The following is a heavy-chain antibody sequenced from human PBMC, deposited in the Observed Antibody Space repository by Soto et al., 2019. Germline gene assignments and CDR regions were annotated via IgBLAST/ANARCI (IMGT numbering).Heavy chain of an antibody. CDR2: ISSRSDYI. D-gene: IGHD5-18*01. J-gene: IGHJ4*02. Sequence: EVQLVESGGGLVKPGGSLRLSCAASGFTFSSYSMNWVRQAPGKGLEWVSAISSRSDYIYYAVSVKGRFTISRDNAKNPPDPQMNSLAAGETGGDYWARTPPGRGYGPRVGEYRGQGTLVTVSS. CDR3: ARTPPGRGYGPRVGEY. CDR1: GFTFSSYS. V-gene: IGHV3-21*04.